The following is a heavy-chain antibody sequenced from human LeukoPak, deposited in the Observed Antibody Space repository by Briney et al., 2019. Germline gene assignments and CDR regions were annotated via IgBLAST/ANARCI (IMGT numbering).Heavy chain of an antibody. CDR2: IFYSGST. CDR3: ARSRAFNSGAFDP. CDR1: GGSISSGTYY. Sequence: SETLSLTCTVSGGSISSGTYYWGWIRQPPGKGLEWIGSIFYSGSTFYNPSLKSRVTISEDTSKNQFSLKLSSVTAADTAVYYCARSRAFNSGAFDPWGQGSLVTVSS. V-gene: IGHV4-39*01. J-gene: IGHJ5*02. D-gene: IGHD1-26*01.